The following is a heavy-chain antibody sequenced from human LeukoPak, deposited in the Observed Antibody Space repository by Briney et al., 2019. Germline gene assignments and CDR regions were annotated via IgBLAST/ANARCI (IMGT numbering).Heavy chain of an antibody. J-gene: IGHJ4*02. D-gene: IGHD2-2*02. CDR1: GGSISSYY. CDR3: ARDEPYCSSTSCYRGFDY. Sequence: SETLSLTCTVSGGSISSYYWSWIRQPAGKGLEWIGRIYTSGSTNYNPSLKSRVPMSVDTSKNQFSLKLSSVTAADTAVYYCARDEPYCSSTSCYRGFDYWGQGTLVTVSS. V-gene: IGHV4-4*07. CDR2: IYTSGST.